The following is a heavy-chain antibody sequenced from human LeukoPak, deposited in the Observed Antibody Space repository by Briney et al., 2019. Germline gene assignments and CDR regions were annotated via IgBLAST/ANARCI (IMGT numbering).Heavy chain of an antibody. Sequence: GGSLRLSCAASGFTFSSYAMSWVRQAPGKGLEWVSGIRGSGVTTYYADSVKGRFTISRDNSKNTLYLQMNSLRAEDTAVYYCAKEGGYSGYDPPYYYYGMDVWGQGTTVTVSS. V-gene: IGHV3-23*01. CDR2: IRGSGVTT. CDR3: AKEGGYSGYDPPYYYYGMDV. D-gene: IGHD5-12*01. J-gene: IGHJ6*02. CDR1: GFTFSSYA.